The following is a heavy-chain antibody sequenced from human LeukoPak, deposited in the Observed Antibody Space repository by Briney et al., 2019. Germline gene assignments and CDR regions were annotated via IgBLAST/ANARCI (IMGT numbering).Heavy chain of an antibody. CDR2: IIPIFGTA. V-gene: IGHV1-69*05. Sequence: GASVKVSCKASGGTFSSYAISWVRQAPGQGLEWMGRIIPIFGTANYAQKFQGRVTITTDESTSTAYMELSSLRSEDTAVYYCARALRPQDYYDSSGYYFDFDYWGQGTLVTVSS. D-gene: IGHD3-22*01. J-gene: IGHJ4*02. CDR1: GGTFSSYA. CDR3: ARALRPQDYYDSSGYYFDFDY.